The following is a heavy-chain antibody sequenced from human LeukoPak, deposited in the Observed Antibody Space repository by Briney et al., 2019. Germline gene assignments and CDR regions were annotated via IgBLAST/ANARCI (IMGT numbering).Heavy chain of an antibody. D-gene: IGHD1-20*01. V-gene: IGHV3-11*04. CDR2: ISSSGSTI. J-gene: IGHJ4*02. CDR3: ARIVTGTTARVDY. Sequence: GGSLRLSCAASGFTFSDYYMSWIRRAPGKGLEWVSYISSSGSTIYYADSVKGRFTISRDNAKNSLYLQMNSLRAEDTAVYYCARIVTGTTARVDYWGQGTLVTVSS. CDR1: GFTFSDYY.